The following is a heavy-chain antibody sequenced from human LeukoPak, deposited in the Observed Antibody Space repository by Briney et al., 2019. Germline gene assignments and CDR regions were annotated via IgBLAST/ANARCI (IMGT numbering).Heavy chain of an antibody. CDR1: GFTFSSYA. D-gene: IGHD2-15*01. CDR3: ARDIVLVVATDFDY. J-gene: IGHJ4*02. V-gene: IGHV3-23*01. CDR2: ISGSGGST. Sequence: GGSLRLSCAVSGFTFSSYAMSWVRQAAGKGLEWVSAISGSGGSTYYADSVKGRFTISRDNSKNTLYVQMNSLRAEDTAVYYCARDIVLVVATDFDYWGQGTLVTVSS.